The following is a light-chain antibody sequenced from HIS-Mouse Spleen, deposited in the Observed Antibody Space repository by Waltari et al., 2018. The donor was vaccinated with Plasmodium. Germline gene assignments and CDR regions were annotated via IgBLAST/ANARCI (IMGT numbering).Light chain of an antibody. J-gene: IGKJ3*01. CDR2: AAS. CDR1: QVISSY. Sequence: AIRMTQSPCLLSSPTRDRVTISCRTGQVISSYLAWYQQKPGKAPELLIYAASSLQSGVPSRFSGSGSGTDFTLTISCLQSEEFATYYCQQYYSFPFTFGPGTKVDIK. V-gene: IGKV1D-8*02. CDR3: QQYYSFPFT.